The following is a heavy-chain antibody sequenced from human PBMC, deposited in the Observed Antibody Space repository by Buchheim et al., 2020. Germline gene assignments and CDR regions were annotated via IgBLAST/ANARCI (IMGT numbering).Heavy chain of an antibody. V-gene: IGHV3-23*01. J-gene: IGHJ6*02. CDR2: ISDSGSRT. CDR1: RFTFNNYA. CDR3: AKVAVTYFEAMDV. Sequence: EGQLLESGGGLVQPGGSLRLSCAASRFTFNNYAMNWIRQAPGKGLEWVSSISDSGSRTYYIDSVKGRFTISRDNSKNTLDLQMNSLRVEDTAVYYCAKVAVTYFEAMDVWGQGTT. D-gene: IGHD6-19*01.